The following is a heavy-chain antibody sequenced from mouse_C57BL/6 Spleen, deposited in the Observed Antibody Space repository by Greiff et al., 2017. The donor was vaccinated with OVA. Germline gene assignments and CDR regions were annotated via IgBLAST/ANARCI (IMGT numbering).Heavy chain of an antibody. J-gene: IGHJ4*01. CDR2: INPNYGTT. D-gene: IGHD1-1*01. CDR3: ARTYGSSWGAMDY. CDR1: GYSFTDYN. V-gene: IGHV1-39*01. Sequence: EVQLQQSGPELVKPGASVKISCQASGYSFTDYNMNWVKQSNGKSLEWIGVINPNYGTTSYNQKFKGKATLTVDQSSSTAYMRLNSLTSEDSEFYYCARTYGSSWGAMDYWGQGTSVTVSS.